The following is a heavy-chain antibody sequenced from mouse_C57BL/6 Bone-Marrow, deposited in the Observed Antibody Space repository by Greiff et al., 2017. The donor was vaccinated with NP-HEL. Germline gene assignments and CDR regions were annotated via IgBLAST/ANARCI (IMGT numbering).Heavy chain of an antibody. D-gene: IGHD3-1*01. J-gene: IGHJ2*01. V-gene: IGHV1-81*01. CDR1: GYTFTSYG. CDR2: IYPRSGNT. CDR3: ARSPPARDDFDY. Sequence: VQLQQSGAELARPGASVKLSCKASGYTFTSYGISWVKQRPGQGLEWIGEIYPRSGNTYYNEKFKGKATLTADKSSSTAYMELRSLTSEDSAVYFCARSPPARDDFDYWGQGTTLTVSS.